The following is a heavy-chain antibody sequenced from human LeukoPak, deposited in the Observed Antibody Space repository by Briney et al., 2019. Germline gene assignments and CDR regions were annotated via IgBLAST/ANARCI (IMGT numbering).Heavy chain of an antibody. CDR3: ARTAYNYDSSGYDDAFDI. V-gene: IGHV3-11*01. Sequence: PGGSLRLSCAASGFTFSDYYMSWIRQAPGKGLEWVSHISRSGSIIYNADSVKGRFTISRDNAKNSLYLQMNSLRAEDTAVYYCARTAYNYDSSGYDDAFDIWGQGTMVTVSS. CDR2: ISRSGSII. D-gene: IGHD3-22*01. CDR1: GFTFSDYY. J-gene: IGHJ3*02.